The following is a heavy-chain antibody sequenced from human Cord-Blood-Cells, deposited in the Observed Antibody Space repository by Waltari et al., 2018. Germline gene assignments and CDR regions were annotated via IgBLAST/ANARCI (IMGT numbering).Heavy chain of an antibody. CDR2: INQSGST. J-gene: IGHJ4*02. V-gene: IGHV4-34*01. D-gene: IGHD2-2*02. CDR1: GGSFSGYY. Sequence: QVQLQQCGAGLLKPLETLSLTCAAYGGSFSGYYWSWIRQPPGKGLEWIGEINQSGSTNYSTSLNVRVTMSGDTSKNQFSLKLSSVTAAATAVYYCARGYCSSTSCYTRRGNYFDYWGQGTLVTVSS. CDR3: ARGYCSSTSCYTRRGNYFDY.